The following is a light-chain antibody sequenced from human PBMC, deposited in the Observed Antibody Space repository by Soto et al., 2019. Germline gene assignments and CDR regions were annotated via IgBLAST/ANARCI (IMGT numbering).Light chain of an antibody. CDR3: QQVKTYPRT. V-gene: IGKV1-9*01. J-gene: IGKJ4*01. CDR1: QAVPNN. Sequence: DIHLTQSPSFLPASVGDRVTITCRPSQAVPNNMAWYQQTQGKTPKLLIYEESTLHSGVPSRFRGRKSGTQCTLTIDRLQPEDFTTYYCQQVKTYPRTFGGGTKVDIK. CDR2: EES.